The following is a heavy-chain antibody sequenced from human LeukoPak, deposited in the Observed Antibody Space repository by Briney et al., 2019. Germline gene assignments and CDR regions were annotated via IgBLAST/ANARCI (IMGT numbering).Heavy chain of an antibody. Sequence: SETLSLTYTVSGGSISSSSYYWGWIRQPPGKGLEWIGSIYYSGSTYYNPSLKSRVTISLDTSKNQFSLKLSSVTAADTAVYYCARVYDRSGYDAFDIWGQGTMVTVSS. CDR3: ARVYDRSGYDAFDI. V-gene: IGHV4-39*07. CDR2: IYYSGST. D-gene: IGHD3-22*01. J-gene: IGHJ3*02. CDR1: GGSISSSSYY.